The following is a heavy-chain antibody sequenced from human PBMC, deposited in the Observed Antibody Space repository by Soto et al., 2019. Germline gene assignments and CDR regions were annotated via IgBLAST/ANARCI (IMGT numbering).Heavy chain of an antibody. D-gene: IGHD5-12*01. CDR1: GGTFSSYA. Sequence: QVQLVQSGAEVKKPGSSVKVSCKASGGTFSSYAISWVRQAPGQGLEWVGGIMPIFRTPDYAQKFQGRVTVTADESTSTACMELSSLRSDDTGVYYCARDNDRLQLGGNYYYIMEVWGQGTRVTVSS. V-gene: IGHV1-69*12. CDR2: IMPIFRTP. CDR3: ARDNDRLQLGGNYYYIMEV. J-gene: IGHJ6*02.